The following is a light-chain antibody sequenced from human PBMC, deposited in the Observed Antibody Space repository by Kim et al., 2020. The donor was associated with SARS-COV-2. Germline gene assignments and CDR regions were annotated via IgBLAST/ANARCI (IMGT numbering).Light chain of an antibody. CDR3: QQFNSYPLYT. Sequence: AIQLTQSPSSLSASVGDRVTITCRASQGISSALAWYQQKPGKAPKLLIYDASSLESGVPSRFSGSGSGTDFTLTISSLQPADFATYYCQQFNSYPLYTFGQGTKLEI. V-gene: IGKV1-13*02. CDR1: QGISSA. J-gene: IGKJ2*01. CDR2: DAS.